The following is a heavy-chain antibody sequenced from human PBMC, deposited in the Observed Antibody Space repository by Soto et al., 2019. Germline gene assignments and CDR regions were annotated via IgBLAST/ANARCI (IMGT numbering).Heavy chain of an antibody. CDR2: TYYRSKWYN. V-gene: IGHV6-1*01. J-gene: IGHJ6*02. CDR1: GDSVSSNSAA. Sequence: PSQTLSLTCAISGDSVSSNSAAWNWIRQSPSRGLEWLGRTYYRSKWYNDYAVSMKSRITINPDTSKNQFSLQLNSVTPEDTAVYYCARDPGVCVGGSCHYYYYYGMDVWGQGTTVTVSS. D-gene: IGHD2-15*01. CDR3: ARDPGVCVGGSCHYYYYYGMDV.